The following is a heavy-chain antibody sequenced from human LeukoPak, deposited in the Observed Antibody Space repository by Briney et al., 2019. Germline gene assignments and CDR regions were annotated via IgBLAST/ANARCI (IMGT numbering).Heavy chain of an antibody. V-gene: IGHV3-9*01. CDR1: GFTFDDYA. Sequence: GGSLRLSCAASGFTFDDYAMHWVRQAPGKGLEWVSGISWNSGSIGYADSAKGRFTISRDNAKNSLYLQMNSLRAEDTALYYCAKDGLGSYDSSGYLFDYWGQGTLVTVSS. CDR2: ISWNSGSI. J-gene: IGHJ4*02. D-gene: IGHD3-22*01. CDR3: AKDGLGSYDSSGYLFDY.